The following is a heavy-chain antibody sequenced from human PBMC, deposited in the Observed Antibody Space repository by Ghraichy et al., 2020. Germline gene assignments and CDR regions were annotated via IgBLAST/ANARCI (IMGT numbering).Heavy chain of an antibody. Sequence: SQTLSLTCTVSGGSISSSSYYWGWIRQPPGKGLEWIGSIYYSGSTYYNPSLKSRVTISVDTSKNQFSLKLSSVTAADTAVYYCARHCSSTSCYRYSSHYYYYYYMDVWGKGTTVTVSS. CDR1: GGSISSSSYY. CDR3: ARHCSSTSCYRYSSHYYYYYYMDV. V-gene: IGHV4-39*01. CDR2: IYYSGST. D-gene: IGHD2-2*01. J-gene: IGHJ6*03.